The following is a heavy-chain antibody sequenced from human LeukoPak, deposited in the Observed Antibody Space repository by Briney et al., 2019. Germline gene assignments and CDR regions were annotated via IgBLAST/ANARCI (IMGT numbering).Heavy chain of an antibody. CDR3: ASEKSGGYFDY. J-gene: IGHJ4*02. CDR2: INPSDGGT. D-gene: IGHD3-16*01. V-gene: IGHV1-46*01. CDR1: GYAFSDYF. Sequence: GASVKVSCKASGYAFSDYFLHWVRQAPGQGPEWVGIINPSDGGTQYAQRFKGRVTMTRDTSTSTVYLDLSSLTSEDTALYYCASEKSGGYFDYWGLGTQITVSS.